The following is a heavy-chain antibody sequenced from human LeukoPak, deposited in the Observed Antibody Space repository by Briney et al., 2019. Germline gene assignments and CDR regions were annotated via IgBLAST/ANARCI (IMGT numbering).Heavy chain of an antibody. D-gene: IGHD2-2*01. Sequence: GASVKVSCKASGYTFTSYGISWVRQAPGQGLEWMGWISAYNGNTNYAQKLQGRVTMTTDTSTSTAYMELRSLRSDDTAVYYCARDLVVVPAAMTWIQLWSPYYYYGMDVWGQGTTVTVSS. CDR2: ISAYNGNT. CDR1: GYTFTSYG. V-gene: IGHV1-18*01. CDR3: ARDLVVVPAAMTWIQLWSPYYYYGMDV. J-gene: IGHJ6*02.